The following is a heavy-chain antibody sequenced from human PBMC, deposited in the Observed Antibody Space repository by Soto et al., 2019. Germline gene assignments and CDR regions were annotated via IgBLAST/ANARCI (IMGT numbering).Heavy chain of an antibody. V-gene: IGHV1-69*01. Sequence: QLHLVQSGAEVKTAGSSVKVSCKASGGTGSSYAITWVLQAPGKGLEGMGVFIPIFVSAHYAPKFQGRITMTADESTSTAYMELSGLTAEDTAIYYCASDVSSDTTGFRGYDLWGQGTQVTFSS. CDR3: ASDVSSDTTGFRGYDL. CDR2: FIPIFVSA. J-gene: IGHJ4*02. D-gene: IGHD3-10*01. CDR1: GGTGSSYA.